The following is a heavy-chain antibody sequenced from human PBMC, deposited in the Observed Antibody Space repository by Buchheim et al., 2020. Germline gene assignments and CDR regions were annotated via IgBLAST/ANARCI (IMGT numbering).Heavy chain of an antibody. CDR3: ASSTYYDFWSGYLGYYYYGMDV. D-gene: IGHD3-3*01. CDR1: GGSISSYY. Sequence: QVQLQESGPGLVKPSETLSLTCTVSGGSISSYYCSWIRQPPGKGLEWIGYIYYSGSTNYNPSLKSRVTISVDTSNNQFSFQLSSVTAADTAVYYCASSTYYDFWSGYLGYYYYGMDVWGQGTT. CDR2: IYYSGST. V-gene: IGHV4-59*08. J-gene: IGHJ6*02.